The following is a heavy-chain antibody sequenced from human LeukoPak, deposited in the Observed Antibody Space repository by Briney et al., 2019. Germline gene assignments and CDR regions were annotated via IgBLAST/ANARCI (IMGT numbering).Heavy chain of an antibody. Sequence: GASVKVSCKASGGTFSSYAISWVRQAPGQGLEWMGRIIPILGIANYAQKFQGRVTITADKSTSTAYMELSSLRSEDTAVYYCASLSEGYGSGSYMGYWGQGTLVTVSS. CDR1: GGTFSSYA. D-gene: IGHD3-10*01. J-gene: IGHJ4*02. CDR3: ASLSEGYGSGSYMGY. V-gene: IGHV1-69*04. CDR2: IIPILGIA.